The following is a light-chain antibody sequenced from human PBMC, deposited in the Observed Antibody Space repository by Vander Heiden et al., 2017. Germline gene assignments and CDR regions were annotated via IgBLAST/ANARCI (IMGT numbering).Light chain of an antibody. CDR3: QQLNNYPPVA. V-gene: IGKV1-9*01. Sequence: DIQLTQSPPFVSASVGDRVTITCRASQGMSSFLGWYQQKPGKAPKLLISGATTLHSGVPSRFSGSGSGTEFTLTISSLQPEDFATYYCQQLNNYPPVAFGGGTKVGIK. J-gene: IGKJ4*01. CDR2: GAT. CDR1: QGMSSF.